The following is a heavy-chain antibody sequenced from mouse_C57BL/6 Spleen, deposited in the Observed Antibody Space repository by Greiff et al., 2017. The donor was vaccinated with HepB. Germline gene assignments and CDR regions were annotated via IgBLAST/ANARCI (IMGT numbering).Heavy chain of an antibody. CDR2: INPNNGGT. Sequence: EVQLQQSGPELVKPGASVKISCKASGYTFTDYYMNWVKQSHGKSLEWIGDINPNNGGTSYNQKFKGKATLTVDKSSSTAYMELRSLTSEDSAVYYCAIYYGNNVCFDCWGQGTTLTVAS. V-gene: IGHV1-26*01. CDR1: GYTFTDYY. CDR3: AIYYGNNVCFDC. D-gene: IGHD2-1*01. J-gene: IGHJ2*01.